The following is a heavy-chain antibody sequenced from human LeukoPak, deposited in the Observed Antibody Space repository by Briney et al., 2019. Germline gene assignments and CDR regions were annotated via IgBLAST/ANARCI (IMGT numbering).Heavy chain of an antibody. V-gene: IGHV5-51*01. CDR2: IFPDDSDT. J-gene: IGHJ4*02. Sequence: GESLKISCKASGYTYISYWIAWVRQMPGKGLEWRGVIFPDDSDTIYSPSFQGQVTISVDKSINTAFLQWSSLTPSDTATYYCAKLMHRGGPFHYWGQGTLVTVSS. CDR3: AKLMHRGGPFHY. D-gene: IGHD3-10*01. CDR1: GYTYISYW.